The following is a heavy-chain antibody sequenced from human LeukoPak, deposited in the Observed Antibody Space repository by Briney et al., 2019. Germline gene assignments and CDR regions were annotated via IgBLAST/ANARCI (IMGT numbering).Heavy chain of an antibody. J-gene: IGHJ4*02. CDR1: GGSFSGYY. D-gene: IGHD3-3*01. V-gene: IGHV4-34*01. CDR3: ARTTITIFGVVGGYFDY. Sequence: SETLSLTCAVYGGSFSGYYWSWIRQPPGKGLEWIGEINHSRSTNYNPSLKSRVTISVDRSKNQFSLKLSSVTAADTAVYYCARTTITIFGVVGGYFDYWGQGTLVTVSS. CDR2: INHSRST.